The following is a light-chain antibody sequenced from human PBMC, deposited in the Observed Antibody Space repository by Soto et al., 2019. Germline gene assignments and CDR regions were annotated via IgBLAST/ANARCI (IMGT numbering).Light chain of an antibody. V-gene: IGKV3-15*01. J-gene: IGKJ5*01. CDR1: QTTYSN. Sequence: IVMNQSPSTLSVSPGERATLSCRASQTTYSNVAWYQQRPGQPPRLLIYRASSRATGIPARFSGSGSGTVFTLTIGSLEPEDSAVYYCQQRKNWPPITFGQGTRLEIK. CDR2: RAS. CDR3: QQRKNWPPIT.